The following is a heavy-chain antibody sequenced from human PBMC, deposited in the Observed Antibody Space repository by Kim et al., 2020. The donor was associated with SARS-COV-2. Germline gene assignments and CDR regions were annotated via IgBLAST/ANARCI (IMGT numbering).Heavy chain of an antibody. J-gene: IGHJ6*02. D-gene: IGHD4-17*01. CDR1: GGTFSSYA. CDR2: IIPIFGTA. Sequence: SVKVSCKASGGTFSSYAISWVRQAPGQGLEWMGGIIPIFGTANYAQKFQGRVTITADESTSTAYMELSSLRSEDTAVYYCARVGTVTPSYYYYGMDVWGQGTTVTVSS. V-gene: IGHV1-69*13. CDR3: ARVGTVTPSYYYYGMDV.